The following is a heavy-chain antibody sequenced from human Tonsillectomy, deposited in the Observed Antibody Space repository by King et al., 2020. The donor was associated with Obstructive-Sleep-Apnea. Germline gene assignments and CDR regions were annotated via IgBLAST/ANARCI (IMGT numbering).Heavy chain of an antibody. CDR2: FYYSGDT. Sequence: QLQESGPGLVNPSETLSLTCTVSGVSISSSSYFWGWIRQPPGKGLEWIGTFYYSGDTYYNPSLKSRVTVSVDTSETQFSLKLTSVTAADTGVYYCASFFGDYPFEGFFNLWGRGTLVTVSS. D-gene: IGHD4-17*01. J-gene: IGHJ2*01. CDR3: ASFFGDYPFEGFFNL. V-gene: IGHV4-39*07. CDR1: GVSISSSSYF.